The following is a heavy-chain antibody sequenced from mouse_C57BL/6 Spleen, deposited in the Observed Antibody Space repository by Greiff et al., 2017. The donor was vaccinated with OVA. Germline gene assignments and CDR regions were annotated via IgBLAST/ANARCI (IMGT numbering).Heavy chain of an antibody. CDR2: INPEDGDT. D-gene: IGHD2-4*01. CDR3: TTRNYYEDEGY. J-gene: IGHJ2*01. V-gene: IGHV14-1*01. CDR1: GFTINDYY. Sequence: VQLQQSGADLVRPGASVKLSCTASGFTINDYYMHWVNQRPEQGLEWIGRINPEDGDTEYAPKFQGKATMTADTSSNTAYLQLSSLTSEDAAVDYCTTRNYYEDEGYWGQGTTLTVSS.